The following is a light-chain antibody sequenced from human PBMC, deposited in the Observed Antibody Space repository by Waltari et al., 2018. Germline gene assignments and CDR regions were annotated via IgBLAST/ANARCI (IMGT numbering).Light chain of an antibody. J-gene: IGKJ4*01. CDR3: LERSSWPPT. CDR1: QSVGRS. Sequence: IALTQSTVTLSLSPGDRATLSCRASQSVGRSLSWYQQKPGQPPRLLIYDASTRATGIPARISGSGSGTDFTLTIGSLVPEDFAVYFCLERSSWPPTFGGGTTVDIK. V-gene: IGKV3-11*01. CDR2: DAS.